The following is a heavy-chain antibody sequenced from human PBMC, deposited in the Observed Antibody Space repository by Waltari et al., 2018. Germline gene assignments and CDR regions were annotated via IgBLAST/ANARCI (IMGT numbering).Heavy chain of an antibody. CDR1: GFTMSSYF. CDR3: AKEQEAFDI. CDR2: VWSDGNEK. V-gene: IGHV3-33*03. Sequence: QLQLVESGGGVVQPGKSLRLSCAASGFTMSSYFMHWVRQAPGKGLECVAVVWSDGNEKYYGDSVKGRFTISRDKSKKIVYLQMNSLRAEDTAVYFCAKEQEAFDIWGQGTVVTVS. J-gene: IGHJ3*02.